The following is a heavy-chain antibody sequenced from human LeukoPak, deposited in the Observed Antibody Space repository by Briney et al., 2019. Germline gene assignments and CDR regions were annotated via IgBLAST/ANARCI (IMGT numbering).Heavy chain of an antibody. V-gene: IGHV3-21*01. Sequence: PGGSLRLSCATSGFIFSTYALSWVRQAPGKGLEWASSISGSGGSKYHADSVKGRFTISRDNAKNSLYLQMNSLRAEDTAVYYCARDHIAAADNDAFDIWGQGTMVTVSS. CDR2: ISGSGGSK. D-gene: IGHD6-13*01. J-gene: IGHJ3*02. CDR3: ARDHIAAADNDAFDI. CDR1: GFIFSTYA.